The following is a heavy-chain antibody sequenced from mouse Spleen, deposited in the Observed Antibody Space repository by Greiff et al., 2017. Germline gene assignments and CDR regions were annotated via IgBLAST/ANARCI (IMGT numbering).Heavy chain of an antibody. J-gene: IGHJ4*01. CDR2: INSNGGST. V-gene: IGHV5-6-3*01. CDR3: ARELLRLGYAMDY. CDR1: GFTFSSYG. Sequence: VMLVESGGGLVQPGGSLKLSCAASGFTFSSYGMSWVRQTPDKRLELVATINSNGGSTYYPDSVKGRFTISRDNAKNTLYLQMSSLKSEDTAMYYCARELLRLGYAMDYWGQGTSVTVSS. D-gene: IGHD1-2*01.